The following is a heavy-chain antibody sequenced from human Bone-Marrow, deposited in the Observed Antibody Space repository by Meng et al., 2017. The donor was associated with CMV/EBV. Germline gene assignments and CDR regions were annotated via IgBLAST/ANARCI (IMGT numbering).Heavy chain of an antibody. D-gene: IGHD2-2*01. CDR3: ATVGEYPYYFDY. Sequence: QVQLVQAGAGVKKPGASVKVSCKGSGYTLTELSMHWVRQAPGKGLEWMGGFDPEDGETIYAQKFQGRVTMTEDTSTDTAYMELSSLRSEDTAVYYCATVGEYPYYFDYWGQGTLVTVSS. V-gene: IGHV1-24*01. CDR2: FDPEDGET. CDR1: GYTLTELS. J-gene: IGHJ4*02.